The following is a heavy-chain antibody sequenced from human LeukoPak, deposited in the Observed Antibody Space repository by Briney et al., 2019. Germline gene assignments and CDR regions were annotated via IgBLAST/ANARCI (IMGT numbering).Heavy chain of an antibody. V-gene: IGHV4-34*01. CDR1: GESFSAYF. CDR3: GVSTTRATTRTIDY. Sequence: SETPSLTCAVYGESFSAYFWTWIRQPPGKGLEWIGEISRGGSTNYSPSLKSRVTISLDTSKNQVSLTLSSVTAADTAMYYCGVSTTRATTRTIDYWGQGTLVTVSS. D-gene: IGHD4-17*01. J-gene: IGHJ4*02. CDR2: ISRGGST.